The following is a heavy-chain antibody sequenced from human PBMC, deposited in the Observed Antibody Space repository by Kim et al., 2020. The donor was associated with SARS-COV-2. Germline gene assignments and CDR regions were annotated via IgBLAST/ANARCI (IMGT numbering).Heavy chain of an antibody. J-gene: IGHJ4*02. D-gene: IGHD3-22*01. CDR3: ARDPNYYDSSGYYTYDY. Sequence: GGSLRLSCAASGFTFSSYSMNWVRQAPGKGLEWVSSISSSSSYIYYADSVKGRFTISRDNAKNSLYLQMNSLRAEDTAVYYCARDPNYYDSSGYYTYDYWGQGTLVTVSS. CDR2: ISSSSSYI. V-gene: IGHV3-21*01. CDR1: GFTFSSYS.